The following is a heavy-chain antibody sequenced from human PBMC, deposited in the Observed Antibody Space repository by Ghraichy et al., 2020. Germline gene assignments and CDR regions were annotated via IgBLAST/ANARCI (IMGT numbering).Heavy chain of an antibody. CDR3: ARQVGYCSSGSCPYHFDY. CDR1: GGSISSSYYY. Sequence: SETLSLTCTVSGGSISSSYYYWGWIRQPPGKGLEWIGSIYNSGSTYYNPSLKSRVTMSVDTSKNQFSLKLSSVTAADTAVYYCARQVGYCSSGSCPYHFDYWGQGTLVTVSS. CDR2: IYNSGST. V-gene: IGHV4-39*01. J-gene: IGHJ4*02. D-gene: IGHD2-15*01.